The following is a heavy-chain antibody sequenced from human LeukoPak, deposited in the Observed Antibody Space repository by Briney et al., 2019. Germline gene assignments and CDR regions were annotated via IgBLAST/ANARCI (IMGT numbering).Heavy chain of an antibody. CDR2: IYYSGST. CDR3: ARHGAAATHY. V-gene: IGHV4-39*01. D-gene: IGHD6-13*01. CDR1: GGSISSSSYY. J-gene: IGHJ4*02. Sequence: PSQTLSLTCTVSGGSISSSSYYWGWIRQPPGKGLEWIGSIYYSGSTYYNPSLKSRVTISVDTSKNQFSLKLSSVTAADTAVYYCARHGAAATHYWGQGTLVTVSS.